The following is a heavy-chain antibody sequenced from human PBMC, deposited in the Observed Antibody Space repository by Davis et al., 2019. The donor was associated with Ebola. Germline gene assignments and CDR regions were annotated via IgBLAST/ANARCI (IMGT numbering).Heavy chain of an antibody. CDR1: GYSFTSYS. CDR3: ARLISRYSNHGGWFDP. J-gene: IGHJ5*02. D-gene: IGHD4-11*01. V-gene: IGHV5-51*01. Sequence: GESLKISCQSSGYSFTSYSIGWGRQMPVKGLEWMGIIYPGDSDTRYSPSFQGQVTISADKSISTAYLQWSSLKASDTAMYYCARLISRYSNHGGWFDPWGQGTLVTVSS. CDR2: IYPGDSDT.